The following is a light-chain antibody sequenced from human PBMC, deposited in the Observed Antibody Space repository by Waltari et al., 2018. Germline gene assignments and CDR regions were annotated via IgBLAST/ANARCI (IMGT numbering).Light chain of an antibody. CDR3: SSYTSSSTLL. V-gene: IGLV2-14*01. Sequence: QSALTQPASVSGSPGQSITISCPGTSSAVGGYNYVPWYQQHPGKAPKLIIYDGSKRPSGVSNRFSGSKSGNTASLTISGLQAEDEADFYCSSYTSSSTLLFGGGTKLTVL. CDR2: DGS. CDR1: SSAVGGYNY. J-gene: IGLJ3*02.